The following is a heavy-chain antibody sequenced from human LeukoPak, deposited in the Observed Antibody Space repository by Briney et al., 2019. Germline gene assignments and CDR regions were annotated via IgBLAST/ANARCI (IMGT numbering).Heavy chain of an antibody. Sequence: GGSLRLSCAASGFTFRSYSMNWVRQAPGKGLEWVSSISSSSSYIYYPDSVKGRFTISRDNAKNSLYLQMNSLRAEDTAVYYCARDGVLWFGGEGAFDIWGQGTMVTVSS. V-gene: IGHV3-21*01. CDR3: ARDGVLWFGGEGAFDI. CDR1: GFTFRSYS. J-gene: IGHJ3*02. D-gene: IGHD3-10*01. CDR2: ISSSSSYI.